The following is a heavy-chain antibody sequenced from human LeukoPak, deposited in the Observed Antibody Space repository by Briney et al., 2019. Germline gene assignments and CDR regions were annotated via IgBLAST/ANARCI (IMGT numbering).Heavy chain of an antibody. J-gene: IGHJ4*02. CDR1: GYTFTSYG. Sequence: VASVKVSCKASGYTFTSYGISWVRQAPGQGLEWMGWISAYNGNTNYAQKLQGRVTMTTDTSTSAAYMELRSLRSDDTAVYYCARDWGLRLGELSLNYWGQGTLVTVSS. D-gene: IGHD3-16*02. CDR3: ARDWGLRLGELSLNY. CDR2: ISAYNGNT. V-gene: IGHV1-18*01.